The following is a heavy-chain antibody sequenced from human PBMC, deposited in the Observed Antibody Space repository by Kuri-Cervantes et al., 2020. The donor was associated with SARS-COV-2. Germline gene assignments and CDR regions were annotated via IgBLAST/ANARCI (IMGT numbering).Heavy chain of an antibody. CDR2: ITPFNGNT. V-gene: IGHV1-45*02. D-gene: IGHD6-13*01. CDR1: GYTFNYRY. Sequence: SVKVSCKASGYTFNYRYLHWVRQAPGQALEWMGWITPFNGNTNYAQKFQDRVTITRNRSMSTAYMELSSLRSEDTAMYYCARRLAAAFGVDYWGQGTLVTVSS. CDR3: ARRLAAAFGVDY. J-gene: IGHJ4*02.